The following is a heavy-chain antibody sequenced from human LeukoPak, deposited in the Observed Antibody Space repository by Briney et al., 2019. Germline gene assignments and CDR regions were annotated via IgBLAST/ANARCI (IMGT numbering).Heavy chain of an antibody. CDR3: ALDAVDTAMGFPLGY. J-gene: IGHJ4*02. CDR2: ISAYNGNT. Sequence: RASVKVSCKASGYTFTSYGISWVRQAPGQGLEWMGWISAYNGNTNYAQKLQGRVTMTTDTSTSTAYMELRSLRSDDTAVYYCALDAVDTAMGFPLGYWGQGTLVTVSS. D-gene: IGHD5-18*01. CDR1: GYTFTSYG. V-gene: IGHV1-18*01.